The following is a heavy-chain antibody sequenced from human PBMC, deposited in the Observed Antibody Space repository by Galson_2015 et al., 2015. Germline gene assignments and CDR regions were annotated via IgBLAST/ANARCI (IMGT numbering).Heavy chain of an antibody. Sequence: ETLSLTCAVYGGSFSGYYWSWIRQPPGKGLEWIGEINHSGSTNYNPSLKSRVTISVDTSKNQFSLKLSSVTAADTAVYYCARGWNYYDTRRAFDYWGQGTLVTVSS. D-gene: IGHD3-22*01. J-gene: IGHJ4*02. CDR2: INHSGST. V-gene: IGHV4-34*01. CDR1: GGSFSGYY. CDR3: ARGWNYYDTRRAFDY.